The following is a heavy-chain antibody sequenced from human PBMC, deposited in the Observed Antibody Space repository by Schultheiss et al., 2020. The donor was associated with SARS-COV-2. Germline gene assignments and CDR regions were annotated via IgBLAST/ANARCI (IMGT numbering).Heavy chain of an antibody. CDR3: ARSNRAAAVNWFDP. V-gene: IGHV4-34*01. D-gene: IGHD6-13*01. Sequence: SQTLSLTCAVYGGSFSGYYWSWIRQPPGKGLEWIGEINHSGNTNYNPSLKSRVTISVDTSKNQFSLKLSSVTAADTAVYYCARSNRAAAVNWFDPWGQGTLVTVSS. CDR2: INHSGNT. CDR1: GGSFSGYY. J-gene: IGHJ5*02.